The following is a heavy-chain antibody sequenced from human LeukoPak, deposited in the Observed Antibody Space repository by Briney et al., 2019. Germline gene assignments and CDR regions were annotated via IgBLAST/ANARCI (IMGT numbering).Heavy chain of an antibody. CDR2: IKQDGSEK. V-gene: IGHV3-7*01. D-gene: IGHD6-13*01. J-gene: IGHJ6*03. Sequence: ETLSLTCAVYGGSFSGYYWSWIRQAPGKGLEWVANIKQDGSEKYYVDSVKGRFTISRDNAKNSLYLQMNSLRAEDTAVYYCAREGYSSSWYPHYYMDVWGKGTTVTISS. CDR3: AREGYSSSWYPHYYMDV. CDR1: GGSFSGYY.